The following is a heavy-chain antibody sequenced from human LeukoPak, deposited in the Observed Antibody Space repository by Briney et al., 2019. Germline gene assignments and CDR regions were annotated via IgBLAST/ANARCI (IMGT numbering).Heavy chain of an antibody. CDR3: ARDGLAVALMFDY. Sequence: ASVKVSCKASGYTFTDYYIQWVRQAPGQRLEWMGWINPNSGDTKYAQKFQGRVTMTRDTSLSTVYVELSRLRSDDTAVYYCARDGLAVALMFDYWGRGTLVTASS. D-gene: IGHD6-19*01. J-gene: IGHJ4*02. CDR1: GYTFTDYY. V-gene: IGHV1-2*02. CDR2: INPNSGDT.